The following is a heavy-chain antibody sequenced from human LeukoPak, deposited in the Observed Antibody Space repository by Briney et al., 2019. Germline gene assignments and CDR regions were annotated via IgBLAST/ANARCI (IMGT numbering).Heavy chain of an antibody. V-gene: IGHV3-23*01. D-gene: IGHD5-24*01. J-gene: IGHJ5*02. CDR3: AKEGWLS. CDR1: GFTLSNKI. CDR2: IHGDGTI. Sequence: GGSLRLSCAASGFTLSNKIMSWVRQAPGKGLEWVPTIHGDGTIFYADSLKGRFTISRDNSRNTLYLQMNSLRVEDSALYYCAKEGWLSWGQGTLVTVSS.